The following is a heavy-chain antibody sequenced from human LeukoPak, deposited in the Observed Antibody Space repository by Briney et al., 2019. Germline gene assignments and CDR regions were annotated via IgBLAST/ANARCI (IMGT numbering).Heavy chain of an antibody. CDR3: ARTSYCSSTSCYNPDSEGYYYYMDV. Sequence: ASVKVSCKASGYTFTSYGISWVRQAPGQGREWMGWISAYNGNTNYAQKLQGRVTMTTDTSTSTAYMELRSLRSDDTAVYYCARTSYCSSTSCYNPDSEGYYYYMDVWGKGTTVTVSS. V-gene: IGHV1-18*01. CDR2: ISAYNGNT. J-gene: IGHJ6*03. CDR1: GYTFTSYG. D-gene: IGHD2-2*01.